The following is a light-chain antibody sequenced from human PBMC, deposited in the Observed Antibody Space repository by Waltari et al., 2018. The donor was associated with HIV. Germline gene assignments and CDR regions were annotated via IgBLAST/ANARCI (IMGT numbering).Light chain of an antibody. CDR3: SSYGDSLWVL. J-gene: IGLJ3*02. Sequence: QSALTQPPSASGSLGQSVTISCTGSSSDIGAYDFVSWFQQHPHSAPKLLLYEVTRRPSTVSARFSGSRSGNTAFLTVAGLQPDDEATYFCSSYGDSLWVLFGGGTNVTVL. CDR2: EVT. CDR1: SSDIGAYDF. V-gene: IGLV2-8*01.